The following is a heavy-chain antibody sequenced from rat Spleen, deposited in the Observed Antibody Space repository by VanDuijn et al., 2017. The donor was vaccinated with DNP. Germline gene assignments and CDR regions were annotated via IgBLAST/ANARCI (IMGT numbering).Heavy chain of an antibody. CDR1: GFSPASYH. V-gene: IGHV2-43*01. Sequence: QVQLKESGPGLVQPSQTLSLTCTVSGFSPASYHVSWFRQPPGKSLVWMVTIWAGGGTNYNPTVQSRLSISRDTSKSQVFLRMNSLQTEDKAIYFCTREGEPNKNPYYFDCWGQGVMVTVSS. J-gene: IGHJ2*01. D-gene: IGHD3-8*01. CDR2: IWAGGGT. CDR3: TREGEPNKNPYYFDC.